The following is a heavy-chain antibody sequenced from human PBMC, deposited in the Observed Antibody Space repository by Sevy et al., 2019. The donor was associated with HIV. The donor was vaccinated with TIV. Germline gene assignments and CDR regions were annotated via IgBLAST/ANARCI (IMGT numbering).Heavy chain of an antibody. CDR1: GFTFSSYA. Sequence: GSLRLSCAASGFTFSSYAMSWVRQAPGKGLEWVSTISGSGGSTYYADSVKGRFTISRDNSKNTLYLQMNSLRAEDTAVYYCAKVWAAGGAFDIWGQGTMVTVSS. J-gene: IGHJ3*02. D-gene: IGHD6-13*01. CDR3: AKVWAAGGAFDI. V-gene: IGHV3-23*01. CDR2: ISGSGGST.